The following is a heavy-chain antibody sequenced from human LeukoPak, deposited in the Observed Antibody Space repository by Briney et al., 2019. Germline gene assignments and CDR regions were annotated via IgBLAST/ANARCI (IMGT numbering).Heavy chain of an antibody. J-gene: IGHJ3*02. Sequence: GGSLRLSCAASGFTFSSYGMHWVRQAPGKGLEWVAVISYDGSNKYYADSVKGRFTISRDNAKNSLYLQMNSLRAEDTAVYYCARDVATGVAVDPFDIWGQGTMVTVSS. CDR3: ARDVATGVAVDPFDI. D-gene: IGHD6-19*01. CDR1: GFTFSSYG. V-gene: IGHV3-30*03. CDR2: ISYDGSNK.